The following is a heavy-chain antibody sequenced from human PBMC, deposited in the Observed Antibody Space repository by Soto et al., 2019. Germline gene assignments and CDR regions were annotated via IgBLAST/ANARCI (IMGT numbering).Heavy chain of an antibody. V-gene: IGHV3-23*01. D-gene: IGHD6-13*01. CDR3: AKCLRIAAAGRRKTTYYFDY. CDR1: GFTFSSYA. Sequence: GGPLRLSCAASGFTFSSYAMSWVRQAPGKGLEWVSAISGSGGSTYYADSVKGRFTISRDNSKNTLYLQMNSLRAEDTAVYYCAKCLRIAAAGRRKTTYYFDYWGQGTLVTVSS. CDR2: ISGSGGST. J-gene: IGHJ4*02.